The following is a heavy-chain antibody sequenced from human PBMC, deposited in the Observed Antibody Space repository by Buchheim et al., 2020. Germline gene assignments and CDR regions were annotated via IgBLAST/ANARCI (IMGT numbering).Heavy chain of an antibody. CDR2: INPSGGST. J-gene: IGHJ6*03. CDR1: GYTFTIYY. CDR3: ARDYRVIVASGRYYYMDV. V-gene: IGHV1-46*01. Sequence: QVQLVQSGAEVKKPGASVKVSCKASGYTFTIYYMHWVRQAPGQGLEWMGIINPSGGSTSYAQKFQGRVTMTRDTSTSTVYMELSSLRSEDTAVYYCARDYRVIVASGRYYYMDVWGKGTT. D-gene: IGHD5-12*01.